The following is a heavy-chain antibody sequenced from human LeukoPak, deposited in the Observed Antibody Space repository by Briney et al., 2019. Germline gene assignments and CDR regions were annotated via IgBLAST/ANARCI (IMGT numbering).Heavy chain of an antibody. V-gene: IGHV4-34*01. J-gene: IGHJ5*02. CDR2: INHSGST. CDR1: GGSFSGYY. Sequence: SETLSLTCAVYGGSFSGYYWSWIRQPPGKGLEWIGEINHSGSTNYNPSLKSRVTISVDTSKNQLSLKLSSVTAADTAVYYCARWVKKIQLWFNDPWGQGTLVTVSS. CDR3: ARWVKKIQLWFNDP. D-gene: IGHD5-18*01.